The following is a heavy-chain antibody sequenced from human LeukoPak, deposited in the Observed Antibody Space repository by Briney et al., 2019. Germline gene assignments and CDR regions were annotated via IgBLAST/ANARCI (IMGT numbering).Heavy chain of an antibody. CDR2: ISYDGRNK. V-gene: IGHV3-30*04. D-gene: IGHD4-17*01. CDR3: AKDRFDYGDYWRAFDY. Sequence: GGSLRLSCAASGFTFSNYAMHWVRQAPGKGLEWMSVISYDGRNKYFADSVKGRFTPSRDNSKNTLYLQMNSLRAEDTAVYYCAKDRFDYGDYWRAFDYWGQGTLVTVSS. J-gene: IGHJ4*02. CDR1: GFTFSNYA.